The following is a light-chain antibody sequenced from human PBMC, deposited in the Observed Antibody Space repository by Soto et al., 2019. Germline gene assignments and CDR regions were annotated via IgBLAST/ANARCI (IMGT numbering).Light chain of an antibody. V-gene: IGKV1-8*01. Sequence: AIRMTQSPSSLSASTGDRVTITCRASQGISSYLAWYQQKPGKAPKLLIYAASTLQSGVPSRFIGSRSRTDFTLTIRCLQSEDFATNYGQQYYSYPPSFGGGTTGEIK. CDR1: QGISSY. CDR3: QQYYSYPPS. J-gene: IGKJ4*01. CDR2: AAS.